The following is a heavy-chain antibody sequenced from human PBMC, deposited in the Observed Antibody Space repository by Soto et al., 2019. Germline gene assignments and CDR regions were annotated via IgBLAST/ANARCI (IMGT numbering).Heavy chain of an antibody. CDR2: TYYRSQWHY. CDR1: GDSVSSNSAV. J-gene: IGHJ5*02. Sequence: PSQTLSLTCVISGDSVSSNSAVWNWIRQSPSRGLEWLGRTYYRSQWHYEYAVFVQSRISIDPDTSKNQFSLQLNSVSPEDTAVYYCVSHVGNSWFDHWGQGTLVTISS. CDR3: VSHVGNSWFDH. D-gene: IGHD1-26*01. V-gene: IGHV6-1*01.